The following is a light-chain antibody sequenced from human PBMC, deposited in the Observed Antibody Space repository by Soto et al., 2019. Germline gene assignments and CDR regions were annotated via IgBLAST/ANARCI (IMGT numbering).Light chain of an antibody. V-gene: IGKV1D-16*01. J-gene: IGKJ4*01. CDR1: QGISTW. Sequence: DVTMSMCLSSVSASAGDRVAITCRASQGISTWLAWYQQKPEKAPKTLIFDASTLQSGVPSRFSGSGSATDFTLTISSVQPEDFATYYCQQYKRYPLTFGGGTKVDIK. CDR2: DAS. CDR3: QQYKRYPLT.